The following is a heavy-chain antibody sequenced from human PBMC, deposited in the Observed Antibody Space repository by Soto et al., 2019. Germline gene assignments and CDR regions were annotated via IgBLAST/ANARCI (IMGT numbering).Heavy chain of an antibody. Sequence: LGESLKISCKGSGYSFTSYWIGWVRQMPGKGLEWMGIIYPGDSDTRYSPSFQGQVTISADKSISTAYLQWSSLKASDTAMYYCARQGEKSWFWAHGDYGRDYYYYMDVWGKGTTVTVSS. CDR3: ARQGEKSWFWAHGDYGRDYYYYMDV. D-gene: IGHD4-17*01. CDR1: GYSFTSYW. CDR2: IYPGDSDT. V-gene: IGHV5-51*01. J-gene: IGHJ6*03.